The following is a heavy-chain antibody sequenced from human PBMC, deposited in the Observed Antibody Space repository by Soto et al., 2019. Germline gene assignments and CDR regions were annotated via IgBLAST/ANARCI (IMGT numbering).Heavy chain of an antibody. CDR3: GGKNYDSSGYFDY. J-gene: IGHJ4*02. CDR1: GGSISSSSYY. V-gene: IGHV4-61*05. CDR2: MYYSGST. D-gene: IGHD3-22*01. Sequence: PSETLSLTCTVSGGSISSSSYYWGWIRQPPGKGLEWIGYMYYSGSTNYNPSLKSRVTISVDTSKNQFSLKLSSVTAADTAVYYCGGKNYDSSGYFDYWGQGTLVTVSS.